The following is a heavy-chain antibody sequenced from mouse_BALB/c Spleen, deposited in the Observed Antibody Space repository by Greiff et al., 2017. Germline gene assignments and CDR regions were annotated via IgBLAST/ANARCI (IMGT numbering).Heavy chain of an antibody. CDR3: ARKGGGNHWYFDV. J-gene: IGHJ1*01. V-gene: IGHV2-5-1*01. Sequence: QVQLQQSGPSLVQPSQSLSITCTVSGFSLTSYGVHWVRQSPGKGLEWLGVIWSGGSTDYNAAFMSRLSITKDNSKGQVFFKMKSLQADDTAIYYCARKGGGNHWYFDVWGAGTTVTVSS. D-gene: IGHD1-1*02. CDR2: IWSGGST. CDR1: GFSLTSYG.